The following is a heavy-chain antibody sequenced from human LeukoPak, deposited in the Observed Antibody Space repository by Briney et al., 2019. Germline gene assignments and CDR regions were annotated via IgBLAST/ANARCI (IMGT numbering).Heavy chain of an antibody. CDR3: AKGGDSVWGSYRYLDF. CDR1: EFTSSTYT. D-gene: IGHD3-16*02. J-gene: IGHJ4*02. V-gene: IGHV3-21*04. CDR2: VSSTSRYI. Sequence: GGSLRLSCAASEFTSSTYTLNWVRPAPGKGLGWVSSVSSTSRYIYYADSVRGRFTSARDNAENSLLLQMNSLRAEDTAVYYCAKGGDSVWGSYRYLDFWGQGTLVTVSS.